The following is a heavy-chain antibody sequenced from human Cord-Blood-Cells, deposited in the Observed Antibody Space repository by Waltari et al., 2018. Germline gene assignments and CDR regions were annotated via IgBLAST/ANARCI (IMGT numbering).Heavy chain of an antibody. CDR2: IYYSGIT. Sequence: QLQLQESGPGLVKPSETLSLTCTVPGGSISSSSYYLGWIRQPPGKGLEWIGSIYYSGITYYNPSLKSRVTISVDTSKNQFSLKLSSVTAADTAVYYCARGRKARPFDYWGQGTLVTVSS. CDR1: GGSISSSSYY. V-gene: IGHV4-39*01. J-gene: IGHJ4*02. CDR3: ARGRKARPFDY. D-gene: IGHD2-15*01.